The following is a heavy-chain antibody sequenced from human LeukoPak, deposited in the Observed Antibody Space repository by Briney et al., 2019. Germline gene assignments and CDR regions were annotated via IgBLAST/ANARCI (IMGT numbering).Heavy chain of an antibody. D-gene: IGHD2-15*01. Sequence: ASVKVSCKAAGYTFTGYYMFLVRQAPGQGLEWMGRINPNSGGTNYAQKFQGRVTMTRDTSISTAYMELSRLRSDDTAVYYCARGYCSGGSCYSVENWFDPWRQGTLVTVSS. CDR3: ARGYCSGGSCYSVENWFDP. V-gene: IGHV1-2*06. CDR2: INPNSGGT. CDR1: GYTFTGYY. J-gene: IGHJ5*02.